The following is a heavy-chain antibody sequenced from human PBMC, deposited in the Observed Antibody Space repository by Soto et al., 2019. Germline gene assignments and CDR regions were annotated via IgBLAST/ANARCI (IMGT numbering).Heavy chain of an antibody. CDR1: GFTFSSYG. D-gene: IGHD1-26*01. Sequence: QVQLVESGGGVVQPGRSLRLSCAASGFTFSSYGMHWLRQAPGKGLEWVAVIWYDGSNTNYADSVKGRFTISRDNSKNTLYLQMNSLRAEYTAVYYCARFTSGSHNYDFDHWGQGTLVTVSS. CDR3: ARFTSGSHNYDFDH. CDR2: IWYDGSNT. J-gene: IGHJ4*02. V-gene: IGHV3-33*01.